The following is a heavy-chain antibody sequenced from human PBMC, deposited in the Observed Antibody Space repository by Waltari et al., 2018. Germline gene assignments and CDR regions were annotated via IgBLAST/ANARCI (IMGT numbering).Heavy chain of an antibody. Sequence: QLQLVQPGAEVQKPGASVKVSCAAAGYTLVGLSTHWVRQAPGEGLEWAGSCHPGDGETVYGQKFQGRVSMTEDTSTHTAYMELSSLKSEDTAVYYCVTTAKDIVVVVDRSYLEVWGKGTTVSVSS. D-gene: IGHD2-15*01. CDR3: VTTAKDIVVVVDRSYLEV. V-gene: IGHV1-24*01. CDR2: CHPGDGET. J-gene: IGHJ6*03. CDR1: GYTLVGLS.